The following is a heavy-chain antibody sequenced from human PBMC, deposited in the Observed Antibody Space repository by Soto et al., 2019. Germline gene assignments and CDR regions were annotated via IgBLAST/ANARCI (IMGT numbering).Heavy chain of an antibody. D-gene: IGHD2-8*01. CDR2: IFASGRT. CDR3: AKDVGVYGFDI. CDR1: GFIVSRNH. V-gene: IGHV3-53*01. J-gene: IGHJ3*02. Sequence: EVQLVESGGGLIQPGGSLRLSCAASGFIVSRNHMSWVRQAPGKGLEWVSVIFASGRTNYADSVKGRFTISRDNSKNTLYLQMNSLRAEDTAVYYCAKDVGVYGFDIWGQGTMVTVSS.